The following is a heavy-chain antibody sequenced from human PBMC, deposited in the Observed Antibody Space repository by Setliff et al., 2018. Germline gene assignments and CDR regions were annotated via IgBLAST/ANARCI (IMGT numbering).Heavy chain of an antibody. D-gene: IGHD3-3*01. V-gene: IGHV1-69*13. CDR1: GGTFSSYA. J-gene: IGHJ5*02. CDR3: ATRPLKGFWSALDWFDP. CDR2: IIPIFGTA. Sequence: SVKVSCKASGGTFSSYAISWVRQAPGQGLEWMGGIIPIFGTANYAQKFQGRVTITADESTSTAYMELSSLRSADTAVYYCATRPLKGFWSALDWFDPWGQGTLVTVSS.